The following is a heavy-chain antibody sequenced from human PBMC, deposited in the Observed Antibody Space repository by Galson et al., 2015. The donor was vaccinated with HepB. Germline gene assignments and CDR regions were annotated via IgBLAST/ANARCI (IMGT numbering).Heavy chain of an antibody. J-gene: IGHJ4*02. V-gene: IGHV3-73*01. D-gene: IGHD6-13*01. CDR3: ISMGNIAGYSSS. CDR2: IGTKADSFPT. Sequence: SLRLPCATSGFTFSGSAIHWVRQASGRGLEWVGRIGTKADSFPTAYTASVKGRFTISRDDSRNTAYLQMNRLKTEDTAVYYCISMGNIAGYSSSWGQGTLVTVS. CDR1: GFTFSGSA.